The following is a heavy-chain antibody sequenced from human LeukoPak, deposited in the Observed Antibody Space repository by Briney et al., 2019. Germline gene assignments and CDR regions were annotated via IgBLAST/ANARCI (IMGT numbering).Heavy chain of an antibody. Sequence: GGSLRLSCAASGFTFSNYWMSWARQAPGKGLEWVANIKQDGSEKYYVDSVKGRFTISRDNAKNSLYLQMNSLRAEDTAVYYCARVRGYSYGYFSFYFDFWGQGTLVTVSS. CDR3: ARVRGYSYGYFSFYFDF. D-gene: IGHD5-18*01. V-gene: IGHV3-7*01. J-gene: IGHJ4*02. CDR1: GFTFSNYW. CDR2: IKQDGSEK.